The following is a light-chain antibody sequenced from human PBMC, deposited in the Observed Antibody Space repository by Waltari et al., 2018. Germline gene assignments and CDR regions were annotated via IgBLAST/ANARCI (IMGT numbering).Light chain of an antibody. CDR2: KDT. CDR1: VLAEKY. J-gene: IGLJ3*02. V-gene: IGLV3-27*01. CDR3: HAAAGNIWF. Sequence: SYELTQPFSVSLSSGQTATTTFSGDVLAEKYVRWCQQKPGQAPILILYKDTDRASGIPERFSGSSSGSSVTLTMTGALPEDEADYYCHAAAGNIWFFGGGTKLTVL.